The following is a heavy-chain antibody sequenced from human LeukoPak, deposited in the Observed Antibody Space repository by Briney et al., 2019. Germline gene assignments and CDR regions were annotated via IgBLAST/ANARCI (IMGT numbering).Heavy chain of an antibody. CDR2: IYYSGST. D-gene: IGHD2-2*01. CDR3: ARGRGIVVVPAARRRYYYYMDV. V-gene: IGHV4-59*01. Sequence: GSLRLSCAASGFTFSSYAMSWIRQPPGKGLEWIGYIYYSGSTNYNPSLKSRVTISVDTSKNQFSLKLSSVTAADTAVYYCARGRGIVVVPAARRRYYYYMDVWGKGTTVTVSS. CDR1: GFTFSSYA. J-gene: IGHJ6*03.